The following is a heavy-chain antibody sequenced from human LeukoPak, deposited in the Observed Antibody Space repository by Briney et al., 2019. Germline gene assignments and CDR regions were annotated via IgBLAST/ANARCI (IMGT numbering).Heavy chain of an antibody. Sequence: GASVKVSCKASGYTFTSYGISWVRQAPGQRLEWMGWINAGNGNTKCSQKFQGRVTITRDTSASTAYMELSSLRSEDTAVYYCATPGSDYSSGWYLSYWGQGTLVTVSS. CDR3: ATPGSDYSSGWYLSY. J-gene: IGHJ4*02. D-gene: IGHD6-19*01. CDR1: GYTFTSYG. CDR2: INAGNGNT. V-gene: IGHV1-3*01.